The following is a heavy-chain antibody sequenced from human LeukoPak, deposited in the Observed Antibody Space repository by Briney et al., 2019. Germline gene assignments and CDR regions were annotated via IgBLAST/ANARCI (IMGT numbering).Heavy chain of an antibody. Sequence: GGSLRLSCAASGFTFSSYWMSWVRQSPGKALEWVANIKQDGSEKYYVDSVKGRFTISRDNGKNSLYLQMTSLRAEDTAVYYCAREQYCSSTSCYPLGTYYFDYWGQGTLVTVSS. CDR2: IKQDGSEK. CDR1: GFTFSSYW. D-gene: IGHD2-2*01. CDR3: AREQYCSSTSCYPLGTYYFDY. V-gene: IGHV3-7*01. J-gene: IGHJ4*02.